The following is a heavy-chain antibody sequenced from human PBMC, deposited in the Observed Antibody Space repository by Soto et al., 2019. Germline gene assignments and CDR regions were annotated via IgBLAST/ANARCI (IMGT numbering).Heavy chain of an antibody. Sequence: EVQLVESGGGLVQPGGSLRLSCAASGFTFSIYWMSWVRQAPGKGLEWVASINQDGSERYFVDSVKGRFTISRDNAKNSLYLQMNSLRAEDTAVYYCARASAWGQGTLVTVSS. J-gene: IGHJ5*02. CDR3: ARASA. V-gene: IGHV3-7*01. CDR2: INQDGSER. CDR1: GFTFSIYW.